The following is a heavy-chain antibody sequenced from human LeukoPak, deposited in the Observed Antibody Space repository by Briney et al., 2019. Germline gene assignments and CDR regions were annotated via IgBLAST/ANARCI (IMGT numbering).Heavy chain of an antibody. CDR3: ARAYSSSSGGGMDV. D-gene: IGHD6-6*01. Sequence: SVKVSCKASGGTFSSYTISWVRQAPGQGLEWMGRIIPILGIANYAQKIQGRVTITADKSTSTAYMELSSLRSEDTAVYYCARAYSSSSGGGMDVWGQGTTVTVSS. V-gene: IGHV1-69*02. J-gene: IGHJ6*02. CDR1: GGTFSSYT. CDR2: IIPILGIA.